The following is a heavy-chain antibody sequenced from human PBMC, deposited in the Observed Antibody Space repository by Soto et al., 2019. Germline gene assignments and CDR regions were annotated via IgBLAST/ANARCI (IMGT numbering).Heavy chain of an antibody. Sequence: WGSLRLSCAASGFTFIDYWMHFFRQFPGKGLVWVSRINSDGSSTLYADSVKGRFTISRDNAKNTLYLHMNSLRAEDTAVYYCARDPAPIGWYDYWGQGTLVTVSS. CDR1: GFTFIDYW. V-gene: IGHV3-74*01. D-gene: IGHD6-19*01. CDR2: INSDGSST. J-gene: IGHJ4*02. CDR3: ARDPAPIGWYDY.